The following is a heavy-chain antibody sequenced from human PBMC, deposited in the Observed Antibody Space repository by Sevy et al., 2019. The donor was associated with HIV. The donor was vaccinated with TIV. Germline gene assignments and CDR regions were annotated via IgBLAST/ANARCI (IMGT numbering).Heavy chain of an antibody. V-gene: IGHV3-30-3*01. J-gene: IGHJ4*02. D-gene: IGHD2-2*01. Sequence: GGSLRLSCAASGFTFSSYAMHWVRQAPGKGLEWVAVISYDGSNKYYADSVKGRFTISRDNSKNTVYLQMNSLRAEDTAVYYCARDDVGCSSTSCYGFDYWGQGTLVTVSS. CDR2: ISYDGSNK. CDR3: ARDDVGCSSTSCYGFDY. CDR1: GFTFSSYA.